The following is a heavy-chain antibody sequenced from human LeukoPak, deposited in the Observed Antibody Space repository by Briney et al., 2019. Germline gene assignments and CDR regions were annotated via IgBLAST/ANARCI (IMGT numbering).Heavy chain of an antibody. CDR2: ISAYNGNT. J-gene: IGHJ5*02. Sequence: GASVKVPCKASGYTFTSYGISRVRQAPGQGLEWMGWISAYNGNTNYAQKLQGRVTMTTDTSTSTAYMELRSLRSDDTAVYYCARVRNPYSSGWYVSWGQGTLVTVSS. V-gene: IGHV1-18*01. CDR1: GYTFTSYG. D-gene: IGHD6-19*01. CDR3: ARVRNPYSSGWYVS.